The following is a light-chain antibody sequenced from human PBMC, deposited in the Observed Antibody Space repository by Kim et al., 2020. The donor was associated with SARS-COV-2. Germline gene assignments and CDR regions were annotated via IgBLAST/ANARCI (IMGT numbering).Light chain of an antibody. CDR3: HQYGSSEYT. V-gene: IGKV3-20*01. J-gene: IGKJ2*01. Sequence: LSPGERATLSCRASETVNVNYLAWYQQKPGQAPRLLIYDASNRATGIPDRFSGSGSRTDFTLTISRLEPEDFAVYYCHQYGSSEYTFGQGTNWRS. CDR1: ETVNVNY. CDR2: DAS.